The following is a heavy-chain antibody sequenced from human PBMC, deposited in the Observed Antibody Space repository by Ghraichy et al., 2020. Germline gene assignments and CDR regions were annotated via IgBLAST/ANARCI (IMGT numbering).Heavy chain of an antibody. V-gene: IGHV4-34*01. CDR3: ARDVVSVVVPAASSPRYNWFDP. CDR1: GGSFSGYY. CDR2: INHSGST. D-gene: IGHD2-2*01. Sequence: SETLSLTCAVYGGSFSGYYWSWIRQPPGKGLEWIGEINHSGSTNYNPSLKSRVTISVDTSKNQFSLKLSSVTAADTAVYYCARDVVSVVVPAASSPRYNWFDPWGQGTLVTVSS. J-gene: IGHJ5*02.